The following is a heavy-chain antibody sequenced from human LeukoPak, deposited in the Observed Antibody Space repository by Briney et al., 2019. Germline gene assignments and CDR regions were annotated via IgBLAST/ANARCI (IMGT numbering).Heavy chain of an antibody. V-gene: IGHV3-21*01. CDR3: ARENGDYYYYMDV. J-gene: IGHJ6*03. CDR2: ISSSSSYI. CDR1: GFTFSSYS. D-gene: IGHD2-8*01. Sequence: PGGSLRLSCAASGFTFSSYSMNWVRQAPGKGLEWVSSISSSSSYIYYADSVKGRFTISRDNAKNSLYLQMNSLRAEDTAVYYCARENGDYYYYMDVWGKGTTVTISS.